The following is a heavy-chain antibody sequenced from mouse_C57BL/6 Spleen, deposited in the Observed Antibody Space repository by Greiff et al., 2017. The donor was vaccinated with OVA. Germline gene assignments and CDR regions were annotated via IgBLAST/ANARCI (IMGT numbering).Heavy chain of an antibody. CDR3: ARQDGRAWFAY. J-gene: IGHJ3*01. CDR2: ISSGSSTI. CDR1: GFTFSDYG. D-gene: IGHD1-1*01. Sequence: EVKLVESGGGLVKPGGSLKLSCAASGFTFSDYGMHWVRQAPEKGLEWVAYISSGSSTIYYADTVKGRFTISRGNAKNTLFLQRTSLRSEDTAMYYCARQDGRAWFAYWGQGTLVTVSA. V-gene: IGHV5-17*01.